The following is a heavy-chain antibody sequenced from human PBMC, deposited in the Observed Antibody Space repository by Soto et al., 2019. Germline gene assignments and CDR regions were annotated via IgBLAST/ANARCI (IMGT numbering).Heavy chain of an antibody. CDR2: THHSGRT. D-gene: IGHD4-17*01. J-gene: IGHJ4*02. Sequence: PSETLSLTCTVSGFSISSGHYWGWMRQTPGKGLEWIGSTHHSGRTYYSKSLKSRVTISVDTSKNQVSLRLRSVTAADTALYYCATQFYGAYVVDSWGQGTLVTVYS. V-gene: IGHV4-38-2*02. CDR3: ATQFYGAYVVDS. CDR1: GFSISSGHY.